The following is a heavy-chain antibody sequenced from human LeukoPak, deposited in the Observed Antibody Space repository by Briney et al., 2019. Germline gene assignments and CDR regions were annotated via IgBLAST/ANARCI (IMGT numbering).Heavy chain of an antibody. J-gene: IGHJ4*02. V-gene: IGHV1-18*01. Sequence: ASVKVSCKASGYTFTTYGISWVRRAPGQGLEWMGWIRSYNGNTNYAQNVQGRLTMTTDTSTSTAYMELTSLTSDDTAVYYCARLHPYASGMEDGFDIWGQGTLVTVSS. CDR1: GYTFTTYG. CDR2: IRSYNGNT. D-gene: IGHD3-10*01. CDR3: ARLHPYASGMEDGFDI.